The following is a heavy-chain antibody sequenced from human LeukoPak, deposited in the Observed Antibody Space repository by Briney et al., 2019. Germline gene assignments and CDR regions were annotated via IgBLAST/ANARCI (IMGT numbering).Heavy chain of an antibody. CDR3: ARDYYDSSTYYAPLDY. CDR2: IYSDGST. CDR1: GFTVSSYY. J-gene: IGHJ4*02. D-gene: IGHD3-22*01. V-gene: IGHV3-66*01. Sequence: GGSLRLSCAASGFTVSSYYMSWVRQAPGKGLEWVSTIYSDGSTYYADSVKGRFTISRDNSKNTLYLQMDSLRAEDTAVYHCARDYYDSSTYYAPLDYWGQGTLVTVSS.